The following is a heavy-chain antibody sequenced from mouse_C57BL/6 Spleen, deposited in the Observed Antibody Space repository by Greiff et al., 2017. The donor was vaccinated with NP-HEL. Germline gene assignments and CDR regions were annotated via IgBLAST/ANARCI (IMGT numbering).Heavy chain of an antibody. CDR3: ARHESYYGSSLYAMDY. V-gene: IGHV1-62-2*01. CDR1: GYTFTEYT. Sequence: QVHVKQSGAELVKPGASVKLSCKASGYTFTEYTIHWVKQRSGQGLEWIGWFYPGSGSIKYNEKFKDKATLTADKSSSTVYMELSRLTSEDSAVYFCARHESYYGSSLYAMDYWGQGTSVTVSS. J-gene: IGHJ4*01. D-gene: IGHD1-1*01. CDR2: FYPGSGSI.